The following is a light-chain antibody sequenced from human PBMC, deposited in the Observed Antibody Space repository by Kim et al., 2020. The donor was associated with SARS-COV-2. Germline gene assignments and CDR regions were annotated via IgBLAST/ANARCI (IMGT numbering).Light chain of an antibody. V-gene: IGKV1-33*01. CDR1: QDIGSY. CDR2: DAS. CDR3: QQYSYVSPLT. J-gene: IGKJ4*01. Sequence: SVGYRLYVTYQASQDIGSYLNWYHQKQGKAPKLLIFDASTLQRGVPSRFSGSGSGTDFCFTITNLQPEDVGTYYCQQYSYVSPLTFGGGTKVDIK.